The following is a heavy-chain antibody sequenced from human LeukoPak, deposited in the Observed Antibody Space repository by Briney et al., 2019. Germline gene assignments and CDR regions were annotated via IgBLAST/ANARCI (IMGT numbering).Heavy chain of an antibody. CDR1: GGSISSYY. J-gene: IGHJ4*02. V-gene: IGHV4-59*01. CDR3: ARVWCSSTSCPDY. D-gene: IGHD2-2*01. Sequence: SETLSLTCTVSGGSISSYYWSWIRQPPGKGLEWIGYIYYSGSTNYNPSLKSRVTTSVDTSKNQFSLKLSSVTAADTAVYYCARVWCSSTSCPDYWGQGALVTVS. CDR2: IYYSGST.